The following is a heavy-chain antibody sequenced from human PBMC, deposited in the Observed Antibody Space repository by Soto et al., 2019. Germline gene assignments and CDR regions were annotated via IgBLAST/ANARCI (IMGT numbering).Heavy chain of an antibody. D-gene: IGHD3-10*01. J-gene: IGHJ6*02. CDR1: GFMFSNYA. CDR2: ITGSGGRT. CDR3: AKDLSLWFGDRTYYYAMDV. V-gene: IGHV3-23*01. Sequence: EVQLLESGGGLVQPGGSLRLSCAASGFMFSNYAMSWVRQAPGKGLEWVASITGSGGRTHYTDSVKGRFTFSRDNCKDAVYLQMNSLRYEDTVVYFCAKDLSLWFGDRTYYYAMDVWGQGTTVTVSS.